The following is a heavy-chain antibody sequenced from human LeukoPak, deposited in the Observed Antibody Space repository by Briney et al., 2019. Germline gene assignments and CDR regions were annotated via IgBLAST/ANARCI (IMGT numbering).Heavy chain of an antibody. J-gene: IGHJ4*02. V-gene: IGHV3-30-3*02. CDR2: ISYDGSNK. D-gene: IGHD4-17*01. Sequence: PGRSLRLSCAASGFTFSSYAMHWVRQAPGKGLEWVAVISYDGSNKYYADSVKGRFTISRDNSKNTLYLQMNSLRAEDTAVYYCAKPAYGDKYYFDYWGQGTLVTVSS. CDR1: GFTFSSYA. CDR3: AKPAYGDKYYFDY.